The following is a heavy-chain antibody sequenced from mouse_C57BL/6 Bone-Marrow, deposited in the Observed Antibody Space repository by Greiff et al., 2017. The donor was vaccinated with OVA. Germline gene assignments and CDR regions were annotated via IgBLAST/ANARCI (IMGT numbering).Heavy chain of an antibody. CDR1: GFTFSSYA. D-gene: IGHD2-4*01. CDR2: ISDGGSYT. J-gene: IGHJ2*01. V-gene: IGHV5-4*01. Sequence: EVQGVESGGGLVKPGGSLKLSCAASGFTFSSYAMSWVRQTPEKRLEWVATISDGGSYTYYPDNVKGRFTISRDNAKNNLYLQMSHLKSEDTAMYYCARDRRITNYFDYWGQGTTLTVSS. CDR3: ARDRRITNYFDY.